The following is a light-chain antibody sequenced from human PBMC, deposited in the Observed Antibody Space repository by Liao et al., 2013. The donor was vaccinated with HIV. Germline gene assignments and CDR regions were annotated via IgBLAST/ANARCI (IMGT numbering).Light chain of an antibody. CDR3: QTWESTSYV. V-gene: IGLV3-1*01. Sequence: SYELTQTPSVSVSPGQTATITCSGDQLGDKYVSWYQKKPGQSPLLVIYQDNKRPSGIPERFSGSTSGNTATLTISGTQAIDEADYYCQTWESTSYVFGSGTKVIVL. CDR2: QDN. J-gene: IGLJ1*01. CDR1: QLGDKY.